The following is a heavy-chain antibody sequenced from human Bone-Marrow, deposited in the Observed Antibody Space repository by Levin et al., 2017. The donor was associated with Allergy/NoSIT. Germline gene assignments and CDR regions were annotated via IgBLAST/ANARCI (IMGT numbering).Heavy chain of an antibody. CDR1: GFTFSNYG. Sequence: GESLKISCAASGFTFSNYGMHWVRQAPGKGMEWVALISYDGSQKYYADSVKGRFTVSRDNSKNTLYLQMNSLGPEDTAIDYCANIGGSRNFDYWGPGTLVTVSS. J-gene: IGHJ4*02. D-gene: IGHD1-26*01. CDR2: ISYDGSQK. CDR3: ANIGGSRNFDY. V-gene: IGHV3-30*18.